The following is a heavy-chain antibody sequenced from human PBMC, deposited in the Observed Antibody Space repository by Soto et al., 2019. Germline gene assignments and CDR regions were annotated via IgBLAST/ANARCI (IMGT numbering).Heavy chain of an antibody. CDR2: MNPNSGNT. CDR1: GYTFTGYD. J-gene: IGHJ4*02. V-gene: IGHV1-8*01. CDR3: ARSVEWLASFDY. Sequence: QVQLVQSGAEVKKPGASVKVSCKASGYTFTGYDINWVRQTTGQGLEWMGWMNPNSGNTGYAQKFQGRVTMTRNTSISTAYMELSSLRSEDTAVYYCARSVEWLASFDYWGQGTLVTVSS. D-gene: IGHD6-19*01.